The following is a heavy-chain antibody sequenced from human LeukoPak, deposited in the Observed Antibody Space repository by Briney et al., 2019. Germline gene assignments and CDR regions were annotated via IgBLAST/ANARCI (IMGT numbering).Heavy chain of an antibody. CDR3: ARDSDIVTGSKSHFDY. Sequence: GGSLRLSCAASGFTFSNYEMNWVRQAPGKGLEWVSYISSSGSTIYYGDSVKGRFTISRDNAKNSLYLQMNSLRAEDTAVYYCARDSDIVTGSKSHFDYWGQGTLVTVSS. V-gene: IGHV3-48*03. D-gene: IGHD3-9*01. CDR1: GFTFSNYE. CDR2: ISSSGSTI. J-gene: IGHJ4*02.